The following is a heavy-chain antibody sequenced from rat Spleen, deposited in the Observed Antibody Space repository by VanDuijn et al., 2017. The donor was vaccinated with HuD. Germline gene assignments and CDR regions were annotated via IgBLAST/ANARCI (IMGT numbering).Heavy chain of an antibody. CDR1: GFTFSNYG. V-gene: IGHV5-29*01. CDR3: ARRFDFDY. CDR2: ISYDGSST. D-gene: IGHD4-3*01. J-gene: IGHJ2*01. Sequence: EVQLVESGGGLVQPGRSLKLSCAASGFTFSNYGMHWIRQAPKKGLEWVATISYDGSSTYYRDSVKGRFTISRDNAKSSLYLQMDSLRSEDTATYYCARRFDFDYWGQGVMVTVSS.